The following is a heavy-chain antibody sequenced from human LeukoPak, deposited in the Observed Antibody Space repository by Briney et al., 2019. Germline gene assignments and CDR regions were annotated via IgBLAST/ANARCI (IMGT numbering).Heavy chain of an antibody. D-gene: IGHD6-13*01. CDR2: IYHSGST. J-gene: IGHJ6*03. CDR1: GYSISSGYY. V-gene: IGHV4-38-2*01. CDR3: ARLAAGGFFYCYMDV. Sequence: SETLSLTCAVPGYSISSGYYWGWIRQPPGKGLEWIGSIYHSGSTYYNPSLKSRVIISVDTSKNQFSLKLSSVTAADTAVYYCARLAAGGFFYCYMDVWGKGTTVTVSS.